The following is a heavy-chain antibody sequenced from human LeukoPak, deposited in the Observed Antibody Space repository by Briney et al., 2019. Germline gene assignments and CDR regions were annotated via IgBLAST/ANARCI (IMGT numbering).Heavy chain of an antibody. CDR3: ARGDDYKSTLFDY. D-gene: IGHD5-12*01. Sequence: SETLSLTGTVSGASITRYFWNWIRQPPGKELRWIGYISSGGSTNYNPSLKSRVTISIDTSNNQFSLKLTSATAADTAVYYCARGDDYKSTLFDYWGQGTLVTVSS. V-gene: IGHV4-59*01. CDR2: ISSGGST. J-gene: IGHJ4*02. CDR1: GASITRYF.